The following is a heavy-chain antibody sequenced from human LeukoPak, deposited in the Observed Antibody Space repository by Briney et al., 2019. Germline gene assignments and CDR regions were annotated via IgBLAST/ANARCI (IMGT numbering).Heavy chain of an antibody. CDR3: ASDRGGYCTNGVCAGFDY. CDR2: ISFDAISQ. V-gene: IGHV3-30-3*01. Sequence: GGFLRLSCAASGFTFSSYAMHWVRQAPGKGLEWVAVISFDAISQYYADSVKGRFTISRDNSKNTLYLQMNSLRAEDTAVYYCASDRGGYCTNGVCAGFDYWGQGTLVTVSS. J-gene: IGHJ4*02. CDR1: GFTFSSYA. D-gene: IGHD2-8*01.